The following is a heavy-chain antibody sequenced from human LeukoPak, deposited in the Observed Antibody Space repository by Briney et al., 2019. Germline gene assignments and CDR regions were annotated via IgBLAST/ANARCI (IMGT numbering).Heavy chain of an antibody. J-gene: IGHJ5*01. CDR3: AKDRVGSCPYVICGFDF. CDR1: GITFSSYA. CDR2: VSGSGITT. Sequence: GGSLRLSCAASGITFSSYAMSWVRQTPGKGLEWVSGVSGSGITTYYADSVKGRFTISRDNSKNTLYLQMSSLRADDTAVYYCAKDRVGSCPYVICGFDFWGQGTLVTVSA. V-gene: IGHV3-23*01. D-gene: IGHD2-8*01.